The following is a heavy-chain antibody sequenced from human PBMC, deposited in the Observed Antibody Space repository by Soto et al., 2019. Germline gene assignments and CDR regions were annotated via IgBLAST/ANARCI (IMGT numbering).Heavy chain of an antibody. CDR3: AKVIRADSTSSNFYYYSAMDV. CDR2: IWHDGGNK. CDR1: GFTFSSYG. J-gene: IGHJ6*02. D-gene: IGHD6-6*01. V-gene: IGHV3-30*02. Sequence: QVQLVESGGGVVQPGRSLRLSCAASGFTFSSYGMHWVRQAPGKGLEWVAFIWHDGGNKFYAESVKGRFTISRDNSKDTLFLQMNSLRGEDTAIYYCAKVIRADSTSSNFYYYSAMDVWGQGTTVTVSS.